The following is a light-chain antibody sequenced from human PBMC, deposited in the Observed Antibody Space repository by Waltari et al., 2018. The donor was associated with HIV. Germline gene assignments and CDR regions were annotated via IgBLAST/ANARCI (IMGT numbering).Light chain of an antibody. J-gene: IGKJ1*01. CDR2: WAS. CDR1: QSVLPTSNNKNF. V-gene: IGKV4-1*01. Sequence: DIGMIQSPDSLAVSLGARATINCKSSQSVLPTSNNKNFLAWYQQKSGQAPKLLIYWASTRESGVPARFSGSGSCTNFTLTINSLQSEDVAVYYCQQYHVTPPTFGQGT. CDR3: QQYHVTPPT.